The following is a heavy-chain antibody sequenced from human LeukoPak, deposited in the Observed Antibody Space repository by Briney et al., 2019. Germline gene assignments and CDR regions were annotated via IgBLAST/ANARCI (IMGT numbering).Heavy chain of an antibody. J-gene: IGHJ6*03. CDR3: ARGLSGHYYYYYMDV. CDR2: IIPIFGTA. D-gene: IGHD3-3*01. V-gene: IGHV1-69*05. CDR1: GGTFSSYA. Sequence: ASVKVSCKASGGTFSSYAISWVRQAPGQGLEWRGRIIPIFGTANYAQKFQGRVTITTDESTSTAYMELSSLRSEDTAVYYCARGLSGHYYYYYMDVWGKGTTVTVSS.